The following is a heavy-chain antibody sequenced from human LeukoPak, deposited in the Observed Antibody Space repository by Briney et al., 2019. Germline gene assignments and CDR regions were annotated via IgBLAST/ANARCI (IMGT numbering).Heavy chain of an antibody. D-gene: IGHD6-13*01. CDR2: IYYSGST. CDR1: GGSISSSSYY. V-gene: IGHV4-39*01. Sequence: PSETLSLTCTVSGGSISSSSYYWGWIRQPPGKGLEWIGSIYYSGSTYYNPSLKSRVTISVDTSKNQFSLKLSSVTAADTAVYYCARRAAGTQTTYYYYYYMDVWGKGTTVTVSS. J-gene: IGHJ6*03. CDR3: ARRAAGTQTTYYYYYYMDV.